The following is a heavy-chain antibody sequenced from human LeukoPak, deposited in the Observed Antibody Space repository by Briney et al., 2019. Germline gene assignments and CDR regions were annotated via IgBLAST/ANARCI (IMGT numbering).Heavy chain of an antibody. V-gene: IGHV1-18*01. D-gene: IGHD5-24*01. J-gene: IGHJ4*02. CDR2: ISAYNGNT. Sequence: ASVKVSCKASGYTFTSYGISWVRQAPGQGLEGMGWISAYNGNTNYAQKLQGRVTMTTDTSTSTAYMELRSLRSDDTAVYYCARDRGEMATTYFDYWGQGTLVTVSS. CDR1: GYTFTSYG. CDR3: ARDRGEMATTYFDY.